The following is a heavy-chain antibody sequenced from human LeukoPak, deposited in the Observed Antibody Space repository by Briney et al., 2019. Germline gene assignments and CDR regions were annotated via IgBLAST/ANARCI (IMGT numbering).Heavy chain of an antibody. V-gene: IGHV3-7*01. J-gene: IGHJ4*02. CDR3: AREVARPNFFDY. Sequence: PGGSLRLSCAASGFTFSSYWMSWVRQAPGKGLEWVANIKQDGSEKYYVDSVKGRFTISRDNSKNTLYLQMNSLRAEDTAVYFCAREVARPNFFDYWGQGTLVTVSS. CDR2: IKQDGSEK. CDR1: GFTFSSYW. D-gene: IGHD6-6*01.